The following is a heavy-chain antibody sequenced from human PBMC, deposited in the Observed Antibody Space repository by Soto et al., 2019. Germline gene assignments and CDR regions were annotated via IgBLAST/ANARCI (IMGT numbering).Heavy chain of an antibody. V-gene: IGHV4-38-2*01. CDR2: IYDGGTT. CDR3: ARGWYYFDV. CDR1: VEPMTGGYY. Sequence: SETLSLTCDVSVEPMTGGYYWGLIRQAPGKGLEWIGSIYDGGTTYYNPSLRSRLDISIDTSKNQFSLRLSSVTAADTALYYCARGWYYFDVWGQGSLVTVSS. J-gene: IGHJ4*02. D-gene: IGHD2-15*01.